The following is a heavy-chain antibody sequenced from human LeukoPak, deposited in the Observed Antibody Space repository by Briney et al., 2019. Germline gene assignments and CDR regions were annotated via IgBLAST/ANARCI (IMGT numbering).Heavy chain of an antibody. V-gene: IGHV3-23*01. J-gene: IGHJ3*02. CDR3: AKSPAVDAAFDI. D-gene: IGHD4-23*01. CDR1: GFTFSNFA. Sequence: SGGSLRLSCAASGFTFSNFAVSWVRQAPGKGLEWVLAISGSGGSTYYADSVKGRFTISRDNSKNTLYLQMNSLRAGDTAVYYCAKSPAVDAAFDIWGQGTMVTVSS. CDR2: ISGSGGST.